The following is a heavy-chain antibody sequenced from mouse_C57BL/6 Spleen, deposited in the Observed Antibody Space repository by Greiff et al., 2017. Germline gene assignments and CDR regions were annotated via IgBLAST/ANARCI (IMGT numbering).Heavy chain of an antibody. CDR1: GYTFTSYT. CDR3: AREDYGNFYAMDY. V-gene: IGHV1-4*01. J-gene: IGHJ4*01. CDR2: INPSSGYT. D-gene: IGHD2-1*01. Sequence: VKLQESGAELARPGASVKMSCKASGYTFTSYTMHWVKQRPGQGLEWIGYINPSSGYTKYNQKFKDKATLTADKSSSTAYMQLSSLTSEDSAVYYCAREDYGNFYAMDYWGQGTSVTVSS.